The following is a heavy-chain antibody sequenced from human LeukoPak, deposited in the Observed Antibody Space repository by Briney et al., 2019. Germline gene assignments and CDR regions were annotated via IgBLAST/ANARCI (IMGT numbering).Heavy chain of an antibody. CDR1: GYTFTNYG. CDR3: AAKRIAAAALDY. V-gene: IGHV1-18*01. Sequence: AASVKVSCKASGYTFTNYGISWVRQAPGQGLEWMGWISAYNGNTNYAQKLQGRVTMTTDTSTSTAYMELRSLRSDDTAVYYCAAKRIAAAALDYWGRGTLVTVSS. J-gene: IGHJ4*02. CDR2: ISAYNGNT. D-gene: IGHD6-13*01.